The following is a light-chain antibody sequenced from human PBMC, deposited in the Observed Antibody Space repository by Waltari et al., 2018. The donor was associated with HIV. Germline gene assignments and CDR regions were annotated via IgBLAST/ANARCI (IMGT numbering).Light chain of an antibody. V-gene: IGLV1-40*01. CDR2: INS. J-gene: IGLJ2*01. CDR3: QSYDSSLSGSTVI. Sequence: QSVLTQPPSVSGAPGQRVTISCTGSSSNIGAGYDVHWYQQLPGTAPNLLFYINSNRPSGFPDRVSGSKSGTSASLAITGLQAEDEADYYCQSYDSSLSGSTVIFGGGTKLTVL. CDR1: SSNIGAGYD.